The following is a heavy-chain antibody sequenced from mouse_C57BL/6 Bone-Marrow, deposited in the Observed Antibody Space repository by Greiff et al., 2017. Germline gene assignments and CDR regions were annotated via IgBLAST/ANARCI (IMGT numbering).Heavy chain of an antibody. CDR2: INPSSGYT. D-gene: IGHD2-3*01. J-gene: IGHJ4*01. Sequence: QVQLQQSGAELARPGASVKLSCKASGYTFTGYTMHWVKQRPGQGLEWIGYINPSSGYTKYNQKFKGKATLTADKSSSTAYMQLSSLTSEDSAVYYCERWGDGYYRYGMDYWGQGTSVTVSA. CDR1: GYTFTGYT. CDR3: ERWGDGYYRYGMDY. V-gene: IGHV1-4*01.